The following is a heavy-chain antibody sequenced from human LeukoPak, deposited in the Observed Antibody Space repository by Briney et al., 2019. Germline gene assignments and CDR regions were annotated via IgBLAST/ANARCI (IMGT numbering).Heavy chain of an antibody. J-gene: IGHJ3*02. D-gene: IGHD5-24*01. CDR3: ARVMATTISWDAFDI. Sequence: PSETLSLTCTVSGGTLSSGGYYWSWIRQPPGKGLEWIGYIYHSGSTYYNPSLKSRVTISVDRSKNQFSLKLSAVTAADTAVYYCARVMATTISWDAFDIWGQGTMVTVSS. CDR2: IYHSGST. CDR1: GGTLSSGGYY. V-gene: IGHV4-30-2*01.